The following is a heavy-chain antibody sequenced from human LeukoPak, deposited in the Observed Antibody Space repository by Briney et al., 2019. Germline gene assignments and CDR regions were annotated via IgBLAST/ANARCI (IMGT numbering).Heavy chain of an antibody. CDR3: ASVTVVPAAIGRFDP. J-gene: IGHJ5*02. CDR2: IIPIFGTA. V-gene: IGHV1-69*13. D-gene: IGHD2-2*01. CDR1: GYTFTSYG. Sequence: GASVKVSCKASGYTFTSYGISWVRQAPGQGLEWMGGIIPIFGTANYAQKFQGRVTITADESTSTAYMELSSLRSEDTAVYYCASVTVVPAAIGRFDPWGQGTLVTVSS.